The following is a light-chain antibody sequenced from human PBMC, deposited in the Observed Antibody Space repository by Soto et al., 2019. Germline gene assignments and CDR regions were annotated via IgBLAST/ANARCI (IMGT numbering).Light chain of an antibody. CDR1: QSVSSY. Sequence: EIVLTRSPATLSLSPGERATLSCRASQSVSSYLAWYQQKPGQAPRLLIYGASSRATGIPDRFSGSGSGTDFTLTISRLEPEDFAVYYCHQYDSWTFGQGTQGGYQ. J-gene: IGKJ1*01. CDR2: GAS. CDR3: HQYDSWT. V-gene: IGKV3-20*01.